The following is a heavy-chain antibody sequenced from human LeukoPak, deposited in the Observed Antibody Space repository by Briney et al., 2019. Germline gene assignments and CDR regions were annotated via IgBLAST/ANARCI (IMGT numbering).Heavy chain of an antibody. CDR2: IKQDGSEK. CDR1: GFTFITYW. Sequence: SGGSLRLSCAASGFTFITYWMSWVRQAPGKGLEWVANIKQDGSEKYYVDSVKGRFTISRDNAKNSLYLQMNSLRAEDTAVYFCARVGSSSWYSYDYWGQGTLVTVSS. CDR3: ARVGSSSWYSYDY. J-gene: IGHJ4*02. D-gene: IGHD6-13*01. V-gene: IGHV3-7*01.